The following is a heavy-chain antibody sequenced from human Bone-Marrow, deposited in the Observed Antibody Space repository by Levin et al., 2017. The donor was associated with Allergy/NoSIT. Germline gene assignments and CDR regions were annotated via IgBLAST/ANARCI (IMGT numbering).Heavy chain of an antibody. CDR3: AREAAGLNFDY. V-gene: IGHV4-39*02. D-gene: IGHD6-13*01. J-gene: IGHJ4*02. Sequence: SETLSLTCTISGDSASSTTHYWGWIRQPPGKGLEWIGNIFYSGSTYYNPSLKSRVTISKDTSKNQFSLKLTPVTAADTAVYYCAREAAGLNFDYWGQGALVTVSS. CDR1: GDSASSTTHY. CDR2: IFYSGST.